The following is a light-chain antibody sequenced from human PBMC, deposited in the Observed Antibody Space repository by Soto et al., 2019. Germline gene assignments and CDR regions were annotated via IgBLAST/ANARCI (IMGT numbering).Light chain of an antibody. V-gene: IGKV3-20*01. Sequence: DIVLTQSPGTLSLSPGERATLSCRSSQSVSSNYLAWYQQKPDQAPRLVIYDVSGRATGIPDRFSGSGSGPDFTLTIRRLEPEDSAVYYCQQYGISPTFGQGTKVEIK. J-gene: IGKJ1*01. CDR3: QQYGISPT. CDR1: QSVSSNY. CDR2: DVS.